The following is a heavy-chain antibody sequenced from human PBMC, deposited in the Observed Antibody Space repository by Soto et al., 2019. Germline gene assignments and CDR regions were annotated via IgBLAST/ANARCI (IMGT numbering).Heavy chain of an antibody. V-gene: IGHV3-23*01. J-gene: IGHJ4*02. CDR3: AKDQRFLEWLLTFDY. D-gene: IGHD3-3*01. CDR1: GFTFSSYS. CDR2: ISGSGGST. Sequence: LRLSCAASGFTFSSYSMSWVRQAPGKGLEWVSAISGSGGSTYYADSVKGRFTISRDNSKNTLYLQMNSLRAEDTAVYYCAKDQRFLEWLLTFDYWGQGTLVTVSS.